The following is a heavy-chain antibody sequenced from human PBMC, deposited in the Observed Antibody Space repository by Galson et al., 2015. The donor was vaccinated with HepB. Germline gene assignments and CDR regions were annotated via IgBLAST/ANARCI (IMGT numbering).Heavy chain of an antibody. CDR3: ARDSELPEYFQH. J-gene: IGHJ1*01. V-gene: IGHV1-46*01. CDR1: GYTFTSYY. D-gene: IGHD1-26*01. CDR2: INPSGGST. Sequence: SVKVSCKASGYTFTSYYMHWVRQAPGQGLEWMGIINPSGGSTSYAQKFQGRVTMTRDTSTSTAYMELSSLRSEDTAVYYCARDSELPEYFQHWGQGTLVTVSS.